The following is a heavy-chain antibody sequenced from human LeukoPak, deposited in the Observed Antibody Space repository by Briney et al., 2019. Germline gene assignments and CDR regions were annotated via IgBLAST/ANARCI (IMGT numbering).Heavy chain of an antibody. CDR1: GFTFSSYG. V-gene: IGHV3-33*01. D-gene: IGHD2-2*01. J-gene: IGHJ4*02. Sequence: QPGRSLRLSCAASGFTFSSYGMHWVRQAPGKGLEWAAVIWYDGSNKYYADSVKGRFTISRDNSKNTLYLQMNSLRAEDTAVYYCARESTAQPFDYWGQGTLVTVSS. CDR3: ARESTAQPFDY. CDR2: IWYDGSNK.